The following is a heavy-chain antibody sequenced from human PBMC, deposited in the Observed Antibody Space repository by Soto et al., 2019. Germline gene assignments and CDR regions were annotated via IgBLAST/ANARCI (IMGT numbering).Heavy chain of an antibody. J-gene: IGHJ5*02. V-gene: IGHV3-23*01. D-gene: IGHD6-13*01. CDR3: AKAPYSSSWLGSFDP. CDR1: GFTFSSYA. CDR2: ISGSGGST. Sequence: GGSLRLSCAASGFTFSSYAMSWVRQAPGKGLEWVSAISGSGGSTYYADSVKGRFTISRDNSKNTLYLQMNSLRAEDTAVYYCAKAPYSSSWLGSFDPWGQGTLVTVSS.